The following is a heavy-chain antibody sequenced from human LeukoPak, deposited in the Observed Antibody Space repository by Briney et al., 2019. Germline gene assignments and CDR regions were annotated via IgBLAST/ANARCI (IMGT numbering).Heavy chain of an antibody. Sequence: KPSETLSLTCAVYGGSFSGYYRSWIRQPPGKGLEWIGEINHNGSTNYNPSLKSRVTISVDTSKNQFSLKLSSVTAADTAVYYCARGQYYYDSSGYSRGLSFFDYWGQGTLVTVSS. D-gene: IGHD3-22*01. CDR3: ARGQYYYDSSGYSRGLSFFDY. V-gene: IGHV4-34*01. J-gene: IGHJ4*02. CDR1: GGSFSGYY. CDR2: INHNGST.